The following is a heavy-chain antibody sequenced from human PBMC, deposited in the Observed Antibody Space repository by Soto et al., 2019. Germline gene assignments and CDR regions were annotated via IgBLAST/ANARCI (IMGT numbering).Heavy chain of an antibody. CDR2: ISSSSSTI. V-gene: IGHV3-48*02. D-gene: IGHD2-15*01. CDR1: GLTFYIYS. Sequence: PAXSPRICCAASGLTFYIYSMNWARTVPGKGLEWVSYISSSSSTIYYADSVKCRFTISRDNAKNSLYLQMNSLRDEDTAVYYCASLRILLRYVMDFLGQGTTV. J-gene: IGHJ6*02. CDR3: ASLRILLRYVMDF.